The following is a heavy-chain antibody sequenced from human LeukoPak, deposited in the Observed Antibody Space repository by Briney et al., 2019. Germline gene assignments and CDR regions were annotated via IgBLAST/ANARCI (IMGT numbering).Heavy chain of an antibody. V-gene: IGHV1-18*01. Sequence: ASVKVSCKASGYTFTSYGISWVRQAPGQGLEWMGWISSYNGNTNYAQKLQGRVTMSTDTSTGTAYMELRSLRSDDTAVYYCARGHSDIWYSLGHWGQGTLVTVSA. CDR2: ISSYNGNT. D-gene: IGHD1-26*01. CDR1: GYTFTSYG. CDR3: ARGHSDIWYSLGH. J-gene: IGHJ4*02.